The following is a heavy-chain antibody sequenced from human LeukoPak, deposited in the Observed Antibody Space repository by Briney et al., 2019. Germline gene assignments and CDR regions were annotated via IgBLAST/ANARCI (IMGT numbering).Heavy chain of an antibody. V-gene: IGHV3-23*01. CDR2: ISGSGFGT. J-gene: IGHJ4*02. CDR1: GFTFSSYA. D-gene: IGHD5-12*01. CDR3: ATDPHYSGYGRPDY. Sequence: GGSLRLSCVASGFTFSSYAMSWVRQAPVKGLEWVSAISGSGFGTYYADSVKGRFIISRDNSKNTLYLQMDSLRGEDTAVYYCATDPHYSGYGRPDYWGQGTLVTVSS.